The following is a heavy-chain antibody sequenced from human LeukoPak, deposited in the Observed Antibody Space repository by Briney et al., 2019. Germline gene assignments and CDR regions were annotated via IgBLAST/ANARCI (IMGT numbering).Heavy chain of an antibody. D-gene: IGHD2-2*02. V-gene: IGHV3-21*01. Sequence: GGSLRLSCAASGFTFSSYEMNWVRQAPGKGLEWVSSISSTGSYIYYADSVKGRFTISRDNAKNSLYLQMNSLRAEDTAVYYCARRYCSSTNCYTFDYWGQGTLVTVSS. J-gene: IGHJ4*02. CDR2: ISSTGSYI. CDR3: ARRYCSSTNCYTFDY. CDR1: GFTFSSYE.